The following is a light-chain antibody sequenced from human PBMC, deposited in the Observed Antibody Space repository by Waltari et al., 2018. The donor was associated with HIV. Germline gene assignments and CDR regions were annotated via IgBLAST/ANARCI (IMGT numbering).Light chain of an antibody. CDR3: VGWDSSLSAYV. CDR1: SSNIENDN. V-gene: IGLV1-47*01. CDR2: KNF. J-gene: IGLJ1*01. Sequence: QSFLTQPPSASGIPGQTVTISCSGSSSNIENDNVYWYQQLPGMTPKLLIYKNFLRPSGVPDRFAASKSGTSASLTISGLRSADEADYYCVGWDSSLSAYVFGAGTK.